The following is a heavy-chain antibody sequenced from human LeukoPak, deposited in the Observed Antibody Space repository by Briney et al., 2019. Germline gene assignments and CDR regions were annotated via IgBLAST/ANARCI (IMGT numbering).Heavy chain of an antibody. Sequence: GGSLRLSCAGSGFIFSNFWMGWARQGPGKGLQWVASINRDGSEKHPVDSVKGRFTISRDNAKNSLYLQMNSLRAEDTAVYYCARDKLTVTTRYYYGMDVWGQGTTVTVSS. V-gene: IGHV3-7*01. CDR2: INRDGSEK. J-gene: IGHJ6*02. CDR3: ARDKLTVTTRYYYGMDV. CDR1: GFIFSNFW. D-gene: IGHD4-17*01.